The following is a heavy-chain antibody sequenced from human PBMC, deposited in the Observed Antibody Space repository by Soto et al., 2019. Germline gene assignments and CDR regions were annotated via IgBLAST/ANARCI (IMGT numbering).Heavy chain of an antibody. J-gene: IGHJ5*02. CDR3: ARERMVRGAIHWFDP. D-gene: IGHD3-10*01. V-gene: IGHV1-3*01. Sequence: ASVKVSCKASGYTFTSYAMHWVRQAPGQRLEWMGWINAGNGNTKYSQKFQGRVTITRDTSASTAYMELSSLRSEDTAVYYCARERMVRGAIHWFDPWGQGTLVTVSS. CDR2: INAGNGNT. CDR1: GYTFTSYA.